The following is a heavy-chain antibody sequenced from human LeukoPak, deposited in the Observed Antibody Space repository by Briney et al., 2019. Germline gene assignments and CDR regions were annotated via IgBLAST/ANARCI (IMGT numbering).Heavy chain of an antibody. Sequence: PSETLSLTCAVYGGSFSGYYWSWIRQPPGEGLEWIGEINHSGSTNYNPSLKSRVTISVDTSKNQFSLKLSSVTAADTAVYYCARAGSQGGADYWGQGTLVTVSS. CDR1: GGSFSGYY. CDR2: INHSGST. CDR3: ARAGSQGGADY. V-gene: IGHV4-34*01. J-gene: IGHJ4*02. D-gene: IGHD3-16*01.